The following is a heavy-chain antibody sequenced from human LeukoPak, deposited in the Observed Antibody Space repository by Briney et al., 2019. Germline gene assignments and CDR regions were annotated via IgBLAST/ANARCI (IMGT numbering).Heavy chain of an antibody. CDR1: GYTFTGYY. CDR2: SNPNSGGT. Sequence: ASVKVSCTASGYTFTGYYMHCVRQAPGQGLEWMGWSNPNSGGTNYAQKVQGRGTMSRDTSINTSYMGLSRLKSDDTAVYYCAREGAYYDRSGYQNAFDIWAQGTMVTVSS. V-gene: IGHV1-2*02. J-gene: IGHJ3*02. CDR3: AREGAYYDRSGYQNAFDI. D-gene: IGHD3-22*01.